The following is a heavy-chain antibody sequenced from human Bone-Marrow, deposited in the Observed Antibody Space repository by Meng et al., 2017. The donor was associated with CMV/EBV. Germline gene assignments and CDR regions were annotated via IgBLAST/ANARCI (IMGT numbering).Heavy chain of an antibody. V-gene: IGHV3-9*01. J-gene: IGHJ6*02. CDR2: ISWNSGSI. CDR3: AKVQWLPIPQNYYRYFGLDV. D-gene: IGHD6-19*01. CDR1: GFTFDDYA. Sequence: SLKISCAASGFTFDDYAMHWVRQAPGKGLEWVSGISWNSGSIGYADSVKGRFTISRDNAKNSLYLQMNRLSAGDTAVYYCAKVQWLPIPQNYYRYFGLDVSGQGPTFTLSS.